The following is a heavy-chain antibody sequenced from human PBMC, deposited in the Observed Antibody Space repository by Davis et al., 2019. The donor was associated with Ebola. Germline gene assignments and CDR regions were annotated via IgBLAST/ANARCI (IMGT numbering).Heavy chain of an antibody. CDR2: INPSGGRT. CDR1: GYSFTSYY. D-gene: IGHD3/OR15-3a*01. CDR3: ARDGTDYYGLDV. Sequence: ASVKVSCKASGYSFTSYYIHWVRQAPGQGLEWMGVINPSGGRTSYAQKFQGRVTMTRDPSTNTVYMEVSSLRSEDTAVYYCARDGTDYYGLDVWGLGTTVSVSS. V-gene: IGHV1-46*01. J-gene: IGHJ6*02.